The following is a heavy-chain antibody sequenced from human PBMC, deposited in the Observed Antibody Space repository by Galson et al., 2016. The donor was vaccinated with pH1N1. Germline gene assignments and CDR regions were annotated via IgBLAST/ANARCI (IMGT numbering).Heavy chain of an antibody. D-gene: IGHD6-13*01. J-gene: IGHJ5*02. Sequence: TLSLTCTVSGGSISVGTYYWRWVRQPAGKALEWLGGVSRSGDTNYNPSLGSRVTVSVDTSKNQFSMRLASVAASDTAVYYCARWQQGSATFSPWGQGTLVSVSS. CDR3: ARWQQGSATFSP. V-gene: IGHV4-61*02. CDR1: GGSISVGTYY. CDR2: VSRSGDT.